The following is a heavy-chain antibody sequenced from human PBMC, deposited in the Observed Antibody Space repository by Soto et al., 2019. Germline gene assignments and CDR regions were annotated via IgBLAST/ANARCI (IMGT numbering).Heavy chain of an antibody. CDR2: IIPIFGTA. Sequence: ASVKVSCKASGGTFSSYAISWVRQAPGQGLEWMGGIIPIFGTANYAQKFQGRVTITADESTSTAYMELSSLRSEDTAVYYCASPFSSTAMAHLDYWGQGTLVTVSS. J-gene: IGHJ4*02. CDR3: ASPFSSTAMAHLDY. V-gene: IGHV1-69*13. D-gene: IGHD5-18*01. CDR1: GGTFSSYA.